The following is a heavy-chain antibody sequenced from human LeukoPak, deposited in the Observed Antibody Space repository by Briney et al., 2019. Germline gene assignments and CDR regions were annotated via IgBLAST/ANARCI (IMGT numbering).Heavy chain of an antibody. CDR1: GGSISSGSYC. J-gene: IGHJ4*02. CDR2: IHTSGNT. Sequence: SETLSLTCTVSGGSISSGSYCWSWIRQPAGKGLEWIGHIHTSGNTNYNPSLKSRVTISVDTSKNQFSLKLSSVTAADTAVYYCARESKDTAMVNFDYWGQGTLVTVSS. CDR3: ARESKDTAMVNFDY. V-gene: IGHV4-61*09. D-gene: IGHD5-18*01.